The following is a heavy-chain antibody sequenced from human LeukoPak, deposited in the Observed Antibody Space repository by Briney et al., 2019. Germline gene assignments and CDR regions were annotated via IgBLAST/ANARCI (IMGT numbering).Heavy chain of an antibody. CDR3: ARGGWGTAIDY. D-gene: IGHD1-7*01. V-gene: IGHV3-74*01. CDR2: ISGDGSST. Sequence: PGGSLRLSCAASGFTFSSYWMHWVRQAPWKGLVWVSYISGDGSSTTYADSVKGRFTISRDNAKNTLDLQMNSLRAEDTAVYYCARGGWGTAIDYWAQGTLVTVSS. CDR1: GFTFSSYW. J-gene: IGHJ4*02.